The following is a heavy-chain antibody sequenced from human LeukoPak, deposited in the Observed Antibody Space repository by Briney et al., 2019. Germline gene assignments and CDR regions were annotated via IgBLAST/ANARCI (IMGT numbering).Heavy chain of an antibody. CDR1: GFTFSSYS. V-gene: IGHV3-21*01. CDR2: ISSSSSYI. CDR3: ARDNRFLEWLLQY. J-gene: IGHJ4*02. D-gene: IGHD3-3*01. Sequence: PGGSLRLSCAASGFTFSSYSMNWVRQVPGKGLEWVSSISSSSSYIYYADSVRGRFTISRDNAKNSLHLQMNSLRAEDTAVYYCARDNRFLEWLLQYWGQGTLVTVSS.